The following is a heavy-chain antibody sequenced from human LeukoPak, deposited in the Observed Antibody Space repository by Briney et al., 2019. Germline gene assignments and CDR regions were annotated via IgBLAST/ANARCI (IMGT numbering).Heavy chain of an antibody. Sequence: GGSLRLSCAASGFTFSSYAMSWVRQAPGKGLEWVSAISGSGGSTYYADSVKGRFTISRDNSKNTLYLQMNSLRAEDTAVYYRAKNALFGVVISYFDYWGQGTLVTVSS. D-gene: IGHD3-3*01. CDR2: ISGSGGST. CDR1: GFTFSSYA. V-gene: IGHV3-23*01. J-gene: IGHJ4*02. CDR3: AKNALFGVVISYFDY.